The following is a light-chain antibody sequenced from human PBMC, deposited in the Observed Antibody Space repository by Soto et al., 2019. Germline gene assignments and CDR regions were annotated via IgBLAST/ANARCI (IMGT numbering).Light chain of an antibody. V-gene: IGKV1-39*01. CDR2: AAS. CDR3: QQCYSSPRT. J-gene: IGKJ1*01. Sequence: DIQMTQSPSTLSAGVGDRVTITCRASQRISTYLNWYQQKPGKAPTLLIYAASSLQSGVPSRFSGGGSGTDLTLSINTLQPEDFANYFCQQCYSSPRTVGQGTKVEIK. CDR1: QRISTY.